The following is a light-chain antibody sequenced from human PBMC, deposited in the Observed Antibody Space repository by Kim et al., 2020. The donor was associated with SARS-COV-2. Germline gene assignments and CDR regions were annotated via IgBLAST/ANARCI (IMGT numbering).Light chain of an antibody. V-gene: IGLV1-47*01. J-gene: IGLJ3*02. CDR2: RND. Sequence: GQRVTISCSGSSSNIGSNYVYWYQQLPGTAPKLLIYRNDQRPSGVPDRFSVSKSGTSASLAISRLRSDDEADYYCAAWDDSLSGWVFGGGTKLTVL. CDR1: SSNIGSNY. CDR3: AAWDDSLSGWV.